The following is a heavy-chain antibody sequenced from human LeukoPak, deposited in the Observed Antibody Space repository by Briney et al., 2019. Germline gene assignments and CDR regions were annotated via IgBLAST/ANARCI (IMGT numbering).Heavy chain of an antibody. V-gene: IGHV4-61*01. CDR1: GGSVSSGSYY. D-gene: IGHD3-10*01. Sequence: SETLSLTCTVSGGSVSSGSYYWSWIRQPPGKGLEWIGYIYYSGSTNYNPSLKSRATISVDTSKNQFSLKLSSVTAADTAVYYCATSDYGSGSYNYWGQGTLVTVSS. J-gene: IGHJ4*02. CDR2: IYYSGST. CDR3: ATSDYGSGSYNY.